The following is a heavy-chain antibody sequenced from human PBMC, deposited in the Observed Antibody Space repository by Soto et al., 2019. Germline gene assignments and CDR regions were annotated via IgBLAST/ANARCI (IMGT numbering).Heavy chain of an antibody. V-gene: IGHV1-18*04. CDR3: ASDFVPGRMVRGVSAFDI. Sequence: QVQLVQSGAEVKKPGASVKVSCKASGYTFISYGISWVRQAPGQGLEWMGWISAYNGNTNYAQKGHGRVTMTTDTSTSTAYMELKSLGSDDTAGYYCASDFVPGRMVRGVSAFDIWGQGTMVTVSS. D-gene: IGHD3-10*01. J-gene: IGHJ3*02. CDR1: GYTFISYG. CDR2: ISAYNGNT.